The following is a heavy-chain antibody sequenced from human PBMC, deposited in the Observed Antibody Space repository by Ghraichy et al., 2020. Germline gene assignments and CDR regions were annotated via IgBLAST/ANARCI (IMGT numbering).Heavy chain of an antibody. CDR1: GYTFADYY. CDR3: ARGALSVYDPRTPYYFHYGLDV. D-gene: IGHD5/OR15-5a*01. Sequence: ASVKVSCKASGYTFADYYVNWVRQAPGHGLEWMGWINPYSGDTNYAQNFQGRVTMTGDTSINTAYMELSRLRSDDTAVYYCARGALSVYDPRTPYYFHYGLDVWGQGTTVTVSS. V-gene: IGHV1-2*02. CDR2: INPYSGDT. J-gene: IGHJ6*02.